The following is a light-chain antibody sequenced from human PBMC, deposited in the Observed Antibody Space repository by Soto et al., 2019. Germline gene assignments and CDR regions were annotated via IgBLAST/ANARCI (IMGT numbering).Light chain of an antibody. J-gene: IGLJ2*01. Sequence: QSALTQPRSVSGSPGQSVTISCTGTSSDVGAYTYVSWYQQHPGKAPKVIIYDVTKRPSGVPDRFSGSNSDNTASLSISGLQAEDEADYYFCSYAGSNTLLFGGGTKLTVL. CDR1: SSDVGAYTY. CDR2: DVT. CDR3: CSYAGSNTLL. V-gene: IGLV2-11*01.